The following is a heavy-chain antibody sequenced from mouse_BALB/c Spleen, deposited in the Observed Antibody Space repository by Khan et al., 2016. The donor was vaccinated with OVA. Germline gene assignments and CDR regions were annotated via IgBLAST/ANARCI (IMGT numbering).Heavy chain of an antibody. CDR2: INSNGGST. V-gene: IGHV5-6-3*01. J-gene: IGHJ2*01. CDR1: GFTFSSYG. Sequence: DVHLVESGGGLVQPGGSLKLSCTASGFTFSSYGMSWVRQTPGKRLELVATINSNGGSTYYPDSVKGRFTISRDNAKNTLYLQMSSLKSEDTAMYCCARMARTINWGQGTTLTVSS. CDR3: ARMARTIN.